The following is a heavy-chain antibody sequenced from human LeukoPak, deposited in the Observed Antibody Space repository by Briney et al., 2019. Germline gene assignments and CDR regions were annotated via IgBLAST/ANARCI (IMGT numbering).Heavy chain of an antibody. J-gene: IGHJ3*02. CDR1: GFTFSSYS. CDR2: ISSSSSTI. CDR3: ARGPSGFADAFDI. Sequence: PGGSLRLSCAASGFTFSSYSMNWVRQAPGKGLEWVSYISSSSSTIYYADSVKGRFTISRDNAKNSLYLQMNSLRAEDTAVYYCARGPSGFADAFDIWGQGTMVTVSS. V-gene: IGHV3-48*04. D-gene: IGHD3-22*01.